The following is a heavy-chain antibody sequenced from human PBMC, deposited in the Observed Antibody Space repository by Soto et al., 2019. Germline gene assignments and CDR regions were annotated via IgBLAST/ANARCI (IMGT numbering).Heavy chain of an antibody. V-gene: IGHV1-69*02. CDR1: GGTMSIYT. CDR3: ARAHYDFWSGYSHFDY. J-gene: IGHJ4*02. D-gene: IGHD3-3*01. CDR2: IIPILGIA. Sequence: LVKGACKASGGTMSIYTIGWVRQAQGQGLEWMGRIIPILGIANYAQKFQGRVTITADKSTSTAYMELSSLRSEDTAVYYCARAHYDFWSGYSHFDYWGQGTLVTVSS.